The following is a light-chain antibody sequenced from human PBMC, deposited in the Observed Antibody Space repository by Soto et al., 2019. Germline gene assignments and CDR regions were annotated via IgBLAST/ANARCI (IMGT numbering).Light chain of an antibody. V-gene: IGKV2-28*01. Sequence: DSVMTQSPLSLPVTPGEPASISFRSSQSLLHSNGYNYLDWYLQKPGKSPQLLIYLGSHRASGVPDRFSGSESGTDFTVHISRVEAEDVGVYYCMQALQTPRTFGQGTQGEIK. CDR1: QSLLHSNGYNY. CDR2: LGS. J-gene: IGKJ1*01. CDR3: MQALQTPRT.